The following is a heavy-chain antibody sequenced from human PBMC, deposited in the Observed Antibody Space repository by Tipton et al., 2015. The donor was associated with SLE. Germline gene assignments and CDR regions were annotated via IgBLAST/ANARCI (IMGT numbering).Heavy chain of an antibody. V-gene: IGHV3-33*08. CDR2: IWYDGSNK. CDR1: GFTFSSYG. D-gene: IGHD1-1*01. Sequence: SLRLSCAASGFTFSSYGMHWVRQAPGKGLEWVAGIWYDGSNKYYADSVKGRFTNSRDDTKNTLYLQMNSLRAEDTARYYCARDITTGNLDYWGQRTLVTVSS. J-gene: IGHJ4*02. CDR3: ARDITTGNLDY.